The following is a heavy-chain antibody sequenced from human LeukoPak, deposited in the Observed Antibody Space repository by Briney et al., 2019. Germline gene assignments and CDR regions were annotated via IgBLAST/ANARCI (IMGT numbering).Heavy chain of an antibody. CDR2: IYYSGNT. CDR3: ARQLGNSGWFYYFDY. V-gene: IGHV4-59*08. CDR1: GGSISSYY. Sequence: SETLSLTCTVSGGSISSYYWSWIRQPPGKGLEWIGYIYYSGNTNYNPSLKSRVTISVDTSKNQFSLKLSSVTATDTAVYYCARQLGNSGWFYYFDYWGQGTLVTVSP. D-gene: IGHD6-19*01. J-gene: IGHJ4*02.